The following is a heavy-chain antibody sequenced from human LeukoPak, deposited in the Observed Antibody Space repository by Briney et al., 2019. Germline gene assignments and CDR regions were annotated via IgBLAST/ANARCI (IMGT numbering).Heavy chain of an antibody. CDR1: GFTFNIYA. D-gene: IGHD1-26*01. Sequence: GGSLRLSCAASGFTFNIYAMTWVRQDPGKGLEWVSAIGGSGDRTYYAETVKGRFTISRDNSKNTLYLQMNSLRAEDTAVYYCAKDRAQQPYGIFDYGGQGTLVTVP. CDR3: AKDRAQQPYGIFDY. V-gene: IGHV3-23*01. CDR2: IGGSGDRT. J-gene: IGHJ4*02.